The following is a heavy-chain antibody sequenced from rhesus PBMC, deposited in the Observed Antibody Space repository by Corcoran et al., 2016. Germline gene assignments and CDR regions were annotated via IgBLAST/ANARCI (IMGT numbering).Heavy chain of an antibody. CDR2: IYGNSASV. V-gene: IGHV4-73*01. CDR1: GGSISGPYY. J-gene: IGHJ4*01. Sequence: QVQLQQWGEGLVKPSETLSLTCAVYGGSISGPYYWDWFSRPPGKGLEWIGFIYGNSASVNYKPSRNNRVNMAKDTAKNQCSLELRSVTAADTAVYDCARGSDMVAAGTWGRGVLVTVSS. D-gene: IGHD6-25*01. CDR3: ARGSDMVAAGT.